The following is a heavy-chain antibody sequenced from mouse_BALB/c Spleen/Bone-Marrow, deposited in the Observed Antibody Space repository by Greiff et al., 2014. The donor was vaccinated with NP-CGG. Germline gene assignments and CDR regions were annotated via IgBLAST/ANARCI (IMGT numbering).Heavy chain of an antibody. J-gene: IGHJ4*01. V-gene: IGHV1-77*01. Sequence: VKLVESGPELVKPGASVKMSCKASGYTYTDYVISWVKQRTGQGLEWIGETDPGRGSSFYNEKFKAKATLTADKSANTAYMQLCSLTSEDSAVYFCARDGNYAVLDYWGQGTSVTVSS. CDR2: TDPGRGSS. CDR3: ARDGNYAVLDY. D-gene: IGHD2-1*01. CDR1: GYTYTDYV.